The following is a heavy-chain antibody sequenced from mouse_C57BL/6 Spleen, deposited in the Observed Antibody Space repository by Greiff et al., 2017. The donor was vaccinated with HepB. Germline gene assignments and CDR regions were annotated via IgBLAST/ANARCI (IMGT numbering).Heavy chain of an antibody. CDR2: IDPSDSYT. Sequence: QVQLQQPGAELVRPGTSVKLSCKASGYTFTSYWMHWVKQRPGQGLEWIGVIDPSDSYTNYNEKFKGKATLTADKSSSTAYMQLSSLTSEDSAVYFCARWVTTAYYYAMDYWGQGTSVTVSS. J-gene: IGHJ4*01. V-gene: IGHV1-59*01. D-gene: IGHD2-2*01. CDR1: GYTFTSYW. CDR3: ARWVTTAYYYAMDY.